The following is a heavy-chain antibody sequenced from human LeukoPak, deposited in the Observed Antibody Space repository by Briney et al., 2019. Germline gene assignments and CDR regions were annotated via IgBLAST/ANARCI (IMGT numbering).Heavy chain of an antibody. CDR2: VSNSGST. Sequence: SQTLSLTCTVSDASISSGAYYWNWIRQLPGKGLEWIGYVSNSGSTYNNPSLKSRVTISVDTSENQFSLKLSSVTVADTAVYYCERSRFDTLYATYYFDYWGQGTLVTVYS. D-gene: IGHD2/OR15-2a*01. V-gene: IGHV4-31*03. CDR3: ERSRFDTLYATYYFDY. J-gene: IGHJ4*02. CDR1: DASISSGAYY.